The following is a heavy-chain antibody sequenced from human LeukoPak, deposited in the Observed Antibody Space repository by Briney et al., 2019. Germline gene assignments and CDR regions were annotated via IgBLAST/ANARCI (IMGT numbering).Heavy chain of an antibody. D-gene: IGHD1-1*01. CDR3: ARGLRWGPTGSIDY. V-gene: IGHV4-39*01. Sequence: SETLFLTCTVSGGSISSSSYYWGWIRQPPGKGLEWIGSIYYSGSTYYNPSLKSRVTISVDTSKNQFSLKLSSVTAADTAVYYCARGLRWGPTGSIDYWGQGTLVTVSS. CDR1: GGSISSSSYY. J-gene: IGHJ4*02. CDR2: IYYSGST.